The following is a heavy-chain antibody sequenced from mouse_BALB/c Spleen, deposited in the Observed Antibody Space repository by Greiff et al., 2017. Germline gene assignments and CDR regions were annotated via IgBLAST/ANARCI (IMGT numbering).Heavy chain of an antibody. D-gene: IGHD1-1*01. CDR1: GYTFTDYY. Sequence: QVQLQQSGPELVKPGASVKISCKASGYTFTDYYINWVKQKPGQGLEWIGWIYPGSGNTKYNEKFKGKATLTVDTSSSTAYMQLSSLTSEDTAVYFFSREGIYYYGSSYPYYLDYWGQGTTLTVSS. V-gene: IGHV1-84*02. J-gene: IGHJ2*01. CDR3: SREGIYYYGSSYPYYLDY. CDR2: IYPGSGNT.